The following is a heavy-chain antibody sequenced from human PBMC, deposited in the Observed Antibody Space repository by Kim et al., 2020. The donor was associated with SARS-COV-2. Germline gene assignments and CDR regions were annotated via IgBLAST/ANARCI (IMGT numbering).Heavy chain of an antibody. CDR3: APQGTAMGDFDY. Sequence: NYAQKCQSRITITADKSTSTAYMELSSLRSEDTAVYYCAPQGTAMGDFDYWGQGTLVTVSS. D-gene: IGHD5-18*01. J-gene: IGHJ4*02. V-gene: IGHV1-69*02.